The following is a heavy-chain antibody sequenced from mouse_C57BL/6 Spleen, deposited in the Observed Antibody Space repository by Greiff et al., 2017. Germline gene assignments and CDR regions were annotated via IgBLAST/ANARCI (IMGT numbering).Heavy chain of an antibody. D-gene: IGHD1-1*01. CDR1: GYTFTSYW. J-gene: IGHJ2*01. CDR2: IHPNSGST. CDR3: ARRGYGSSYDY. Sequence: QVHVKQSGAELVKPGASVKLSCKASGYTFTSYWMHWVKQRPGQGLEWIGMIHPNSGSTNYNEKFKSKATLTVDKSSSTAYMQLSSLTSEDSAVYYCARRGYGSSYDYWGQGTTLTVSS. V-gene: IGHV1-64*01.